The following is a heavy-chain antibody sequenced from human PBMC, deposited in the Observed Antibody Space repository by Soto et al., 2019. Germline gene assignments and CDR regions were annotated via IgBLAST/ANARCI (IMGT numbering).Heavy chain of an antibody. D-gene: IGHD2-21*01. CDR1: GGSISSSNW. J-gene: IGHJ5*02. CDR2: IYHSGST. CDR3: ARGLGAYRNNWFDP. V-gene: IGHV4-4*02. Sequence: SETLSLTCAVSGGSISSSNWWSWVRQPPGKGLEWIGEIYHSGSTNYNPSPKSRVTISVDKSKNQFSLKLSSATAADTAVYYCARGLGAYRNNWFDPWGQGTLVTVSS.